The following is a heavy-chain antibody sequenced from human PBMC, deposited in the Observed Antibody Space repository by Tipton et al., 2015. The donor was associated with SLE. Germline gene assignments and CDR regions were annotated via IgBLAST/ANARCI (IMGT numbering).Heavy chain of an antibody. CDR1: GGPISSFY. V-gene: IGHV4-59*01. D-gene: IGHD1-26*01. CDR3: ARARVNTVDSGSLYFDL. Sequence: TLSLTCTVSGGPISSFYWSWIRQPPGKGLEWIGYIFYSGSTNYYPSLKSRVTMSVDPSKNQFSLKLSSVTAADTAVYYCARARVNTVDSGSLYFDLWGRGTLVTVSS. J-gene: IGHJ2*01. CDR2: IFYSGST.